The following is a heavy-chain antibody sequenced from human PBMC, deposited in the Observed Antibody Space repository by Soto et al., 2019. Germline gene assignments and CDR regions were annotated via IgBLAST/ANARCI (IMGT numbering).Heavy chain of an antibody. D-gene: IGHD3-22*01. V-gene: IGHV1-18*01. CDR3: ARDISSPHYYDSSGYVSNWFDP. CDR1: GYTFTSYC. J-gene: IGHJ5*02. Sequence: ASVKVSCKSSGYTFTSYCISWVRQAPGQGLECMGWISAYNGNTNYAQKLQGRVTMTTDTSTSTAYMELRSLRSDDTAVYYCARDISSPHYYDSSGYVSNWFDPWGQGTLVTVSS. CDR2: ISAYNGNT.